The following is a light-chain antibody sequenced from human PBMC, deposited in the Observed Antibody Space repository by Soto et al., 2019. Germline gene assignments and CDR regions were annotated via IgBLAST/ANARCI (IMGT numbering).Light chain of an antibody. CDR2: AAS. Sequence: EIVLTQSPATLSLSPGGRATLSCRASQSVTSNYLAWYQQKPGQAPRLLIYAASRRAPGIPDRFSASGSGTDFTLTISRLEPEDFAVYFCQQYGTSPPWTFGQGTKVDIK. V-gene: IGKV3-20*01. CDR1: QSVTSNY. J-gene: IGKJ1*01. CDR3: QQYGTSPPWT.